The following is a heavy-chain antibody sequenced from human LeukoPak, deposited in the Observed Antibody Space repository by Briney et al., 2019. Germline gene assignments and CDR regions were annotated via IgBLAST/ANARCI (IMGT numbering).Heavy chain of an antibody. CDR1: GFSFSNYG. D-gene: IGHD6-19*01. Sequence: GGSLRLSCAASGFSFSNYGMHWVRQAPGKGLEWVTFIRFNGSTKYYIDSVKGRFTISRDNSKNTLYLQMNSLRAEDTAVYYCAKEKVAVAGTIDYWGQGTLVTVSS. J-gene: IGHJ4*02. CDR3: AKEKVAVAGTIDY. V-gene: IGHV3-30*02. CDR2: IRFNGSTK.